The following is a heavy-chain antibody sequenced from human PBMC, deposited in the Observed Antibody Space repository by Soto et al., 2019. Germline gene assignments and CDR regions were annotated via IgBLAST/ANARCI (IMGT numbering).Heavy chain of an antibody. CDR3: ARDRFEVGATTGVLDY. V-gene: IGHV3-7*01. J-gene: IGHJ4*02. CDR1: GFTFGSYW. D-gene: IGHD1-26*01. Sequence: PGGSLRLSCAVSGFTFGSYWMNWVRLIPGKGLEWVAYIKPDGSATYYVDSVKGRFTISRDNSKNTLYLQMNSLIAEDTAVYYCARDRFEVGATTGVLDYWGQGTLVTVSS. CDR2: IKPDGSAT.